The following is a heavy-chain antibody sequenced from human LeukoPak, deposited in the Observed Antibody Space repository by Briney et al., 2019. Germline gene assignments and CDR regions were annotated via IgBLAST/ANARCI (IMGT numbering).Heavy chain of an antibody. V-gene: IGHV3-7*01. Sequence: PGESLRLSCAASGFTFTTHWMSWVRQAPGKGLEWVANIKQDGTEKYYVDSVKGRFTISRDNAKNSLSLQMNSLRAEDTAVYYCARDGCSSTSCYALDYWGQGTLVTVSS. CDR3: ARDGCSSTSCYALDY. D-gene: IGHD2-2*01. CDR2: IKQDGTEK. J-gene: IGHJ4*02. CDR1: GFTFTTHW.